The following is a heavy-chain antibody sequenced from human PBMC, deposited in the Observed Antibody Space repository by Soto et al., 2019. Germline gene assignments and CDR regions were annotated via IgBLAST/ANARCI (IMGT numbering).Heavy chain of an antibody. CDR3: AKRGPDSSGYYYSDY. D-gene: IGHD3-22*01. J-gene: IGHJ4*02. Sequence: EVQLLESGAGLVQPGGSLRLSCAASGFTFSSYAMSWVRQAPGKGLAWVSAISGSGGSTYYADSVKGRFTISRDNSKNTLYLQMNSLRAEDTAVYYCAKRGPDSSGYYYSDYWGQGTLVNVSS. CDR2: ISGSGGST. CDR1: GFTFSSYA. V-gene: IGHV3-23*01.